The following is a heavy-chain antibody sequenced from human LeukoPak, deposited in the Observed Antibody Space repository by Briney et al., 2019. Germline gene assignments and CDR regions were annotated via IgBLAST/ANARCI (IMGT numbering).Heavy chain of an antibody. CDR2: ISSSSSYI. CDR3: ASLPWLVRWVYY. CDR1: GFTFSSYG. J-gene: IGHJ4*02. Sequence: PGGSLRLSCAASGFTFSSYGMHWVRQAPGKGLEWVSSISSSSSYIYYADSVKGRFTISRDNAKNSLCLQMNSLRAEDTAVYYCASLPWLVRWVYYWGQGTLVTVSS. V-gene: IGHV3-21*01. D-gene: IGHD6-19*01.